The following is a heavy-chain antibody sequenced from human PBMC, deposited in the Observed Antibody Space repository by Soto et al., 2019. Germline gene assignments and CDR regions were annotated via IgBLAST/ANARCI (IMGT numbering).Heavy chain of an antibody. CDR3: AAQNIVVVVAAPPVEVNHSENDAFDI. V-gene: IGHV1-18*01. CDR2: ISAYNGNT. Sequence: ASVKVSCKASGYTFTSYGISWVRQAPGQGLEWMGWISAYNGNTNYAQKLQGRVTMTTDTSTSTAYMELRSLRSDDTAVYYCAAQNIVVVVAAPPVEVNHSENDAFDIWGQGTMVTVSS. CDR1: GYTFTSYG. J-gene: IGHJ3*02. D-gene: IGHD2-15*01.